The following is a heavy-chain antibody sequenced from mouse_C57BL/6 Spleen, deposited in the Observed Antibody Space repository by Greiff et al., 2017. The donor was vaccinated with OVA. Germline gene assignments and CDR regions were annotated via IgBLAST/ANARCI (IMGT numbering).Heavy chain of an antibody. CDR2: ISSGGSYT. J-gene: IGHJ3*01. CDR3: ARHNYGSSPFAY. CDR1: GFTFSSYG. Sequence: EVQVVESGGDLVKPGGSLKLSCAASGFTFSSYGMSWVRQTPDKRLEWVATISSGGSYTYYPDSVKGRFTISRDNAKNTLYLQMSSLKSEDTAMYYCARHNYGSSPFAYWGQGTLVTVSA. V-gene: IGHV5-6*01. D-gene: IGHD1-1*01.